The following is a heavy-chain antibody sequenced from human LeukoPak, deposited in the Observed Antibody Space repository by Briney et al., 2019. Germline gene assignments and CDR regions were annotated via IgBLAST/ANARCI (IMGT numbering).Heavy chain of an antibody. Sequence: PSETLSLSCTVSGGSISSYYWTWIRQPPGKGLEWIGYIYYSGSTKYNPSLNSRVTISVDTSKNQFSLKLSSVTAADTAVYYCARAPYFDFWTGYYFDYWGQETLVTVSS. CDR2: IYYSGST. CDR3: ARAPYFDFWTGYYFDY. CDR1: GGSISSYY. J-gene: IGHJ4*02. D-gene: IGHD3-3*01. V-gene: IGHV4-59*01.